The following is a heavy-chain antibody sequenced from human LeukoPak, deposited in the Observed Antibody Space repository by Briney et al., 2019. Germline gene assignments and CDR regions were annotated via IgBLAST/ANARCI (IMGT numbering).Heavy chain of an antibody. CDR3: ARVEEGYGSGRRENYYYYYMDV. Sequence: SETLSLTCTVSGGSISGYYWSWLRQPAGKGLEWSGYIHYSGSTNYSPSLKRRVTISVDTSKNQFSLKLSSLTAADTAMYYCARVEEGYGSGRRENYYYYYMDVWGKGTTVTISS. V-gene: IGHV4-59*01. D-gene: IGHD3-10*01. J-gene: IGHJ6*03. CDR1: GGSISGYY. CDR2: IHYSGST.